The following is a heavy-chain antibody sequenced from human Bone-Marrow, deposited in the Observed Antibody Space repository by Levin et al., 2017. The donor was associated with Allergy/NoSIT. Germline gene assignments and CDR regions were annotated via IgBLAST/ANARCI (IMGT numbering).Heavy chain of an antibody. CDR2: LTWNSRII. Sequence: PGGSLRLSCSASGFIFDDFAMHWVRQAPGKALEWVSGLTWNSRIIGYADSVKGRFTISRDNAKNSLYLQMNSLRPDDTALYFCAKDSASSIYSAAGFDYWGQGILVAVSS. CDR3: AKDSASSIYSAAGFDY. D-gene: IGHD3-22*01. J-gene: IGHJ4*02. CDR1: GFIFDDFA. V-gene: IGHV3-9*01.